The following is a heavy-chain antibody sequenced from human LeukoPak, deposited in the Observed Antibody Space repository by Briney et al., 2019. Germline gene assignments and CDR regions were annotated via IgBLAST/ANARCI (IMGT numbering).Heavy chain of an antibody. V-gene: IGHV3-23*01. CDR2: ISGSGGSK. Sequence: GGSLRLSCAVSGLSFSSYAMSWVRQAPGKGLEWASAISGSGGSKYYADSVKGRFTISRDNSKNTRYLRMNSLRAGDTAVYFCARDRVRPVWGQGTTVTVSS. CDR3: ARDRVRPV. J-gene: IGHJ6*02. CDR1: GLSFSSYA. D-gene: IGHD3-3*01.